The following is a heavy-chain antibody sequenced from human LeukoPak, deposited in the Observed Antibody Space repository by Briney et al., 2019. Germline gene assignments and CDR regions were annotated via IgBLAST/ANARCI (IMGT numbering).Heavy chain of an antibody. D-gene: IGHD2-2*01. Sequence: SETLSLTCAVSGYSISSGYYWGWIRQPPGKGLESIGSIYHSGSTYYNPSLKSRVTISVDTSKNQFSLKLSSVTAADTAVYYCASLDCSSTSCSIRGYYWGQGTLVTVSS. CDR3: ASLDCSSTSCSIRGYY. J-gene: IGHJ4*02. CDR2: IYHSGST. CDR1: GYSISSGYY. V-gene: IGHV4-38-2*01.